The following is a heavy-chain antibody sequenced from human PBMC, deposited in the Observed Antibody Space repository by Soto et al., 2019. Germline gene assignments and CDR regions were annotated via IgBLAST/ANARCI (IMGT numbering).Heavy chain of an antibody. J-gene: IGHJ4*02. CDR1: GFTFSSYG. D-gene: IGHD5-12*01. CDR2: IWYDGSNK. CDR3: ARDRDSGYDYDY. Sequence: PGGSLRLSCAASGFTFSSYGMHWVRQAPGKGLEWVAVIWYDGSNKYYADSVKGRFTISRDNSKNTLYLQMNSLRAEDTAVYYCARDRDSGYDYDYWGQGTLVTVSS. V-gene: IGHV3-33*01.